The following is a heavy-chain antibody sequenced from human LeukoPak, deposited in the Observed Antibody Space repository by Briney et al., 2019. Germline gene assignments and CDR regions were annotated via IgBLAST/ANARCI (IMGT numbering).Heavy chain of an antibody. J-gene: IGHJ4*02. D-gene: IGHD5-18*01. CDR3: ARRLDTAMVLSPSYFDS. V-gene: IGHV3-48*03. CDR1: GFSFSSYE. CDR2: ISRSATTI. Sequence: GGSLRLSCEVSGFSFSSYEMNWVRQAPGKGLEGVSYISRSATTISYADSVKGRFTISRDNAKNSLYLQMNSLRTEDTAFYYCARRLDTAMVLSPSYFDSWGQGTLVTVSS.